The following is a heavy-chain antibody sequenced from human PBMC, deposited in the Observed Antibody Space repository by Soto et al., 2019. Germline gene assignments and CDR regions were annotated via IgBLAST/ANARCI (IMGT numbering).Heavy chain of an antibody. CDR3: ARLGRYYQSLDS. CDR2: INHSGST. J-gene: IGHJ5*01. Sequence: SETLSLTCAVYGGSFSGYYWTWIRQPPGTGLEWIGEINHSGSTNYNPSLKSRVTISLETSKSQFSLRLTSVTAADTAVYYCARLGRYYQSLDSWGPGTLVNVSS. D-gene: IGHD3-10*01. V-gene: IGHV4-34*01. CDR1: GGSFSGYY.